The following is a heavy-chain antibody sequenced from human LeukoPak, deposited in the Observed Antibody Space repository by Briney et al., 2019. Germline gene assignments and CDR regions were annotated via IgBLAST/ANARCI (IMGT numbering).Heavy chain of an antibody. CDR2: IGYDGNHK. D-gene: IGHD2-21*01. V-gene: IGHV3-30*02. CDR1: GLTFSAYG. CDR3: AKDVGTYCGGDCPNWFDP. J-gene: IGHJ5*02. Sequence: AGGSLRLSCAASGLTFSAYGMHWVRQAPGKGLEWVAFIGYDGNHKYYADSVKGRFAISRDNSKNTLYLQMNSLRAEDTAVYYCAKDVGTYCGGDCPNWFDPWGQGTLVTVSS.